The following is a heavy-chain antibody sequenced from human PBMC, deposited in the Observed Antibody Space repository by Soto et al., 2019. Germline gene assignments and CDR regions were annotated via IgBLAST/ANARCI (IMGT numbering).Heavy chain of an antibody. J-gene: IGHJ4*02. CDR2: IYYSGST. D-gene: IGHD3-22*01. Sequence: TSETLSLTCTVSGGSISSFYWSWIRQPPGKGLEWIGYIYYSGSTNYNPSLKSRATISVDTSKNQFSLKLSSVTAADTAVYYCARARYYYDSSGEFDYWGQGTLVTVSS. CDR3: ARARYYYDSSGEFDY. V-gene: IGHV4-59*01. CDR1: GGSISSFY.